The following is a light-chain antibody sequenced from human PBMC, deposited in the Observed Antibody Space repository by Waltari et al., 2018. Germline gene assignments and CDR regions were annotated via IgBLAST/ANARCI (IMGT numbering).Light chain of an antibody. V-gene: IGKV1-6*01. J-gene: IGKJ2*01. Sequence: AIQMTQSPSSLPASVGDRVTITCRASQDLRNELGWYQQRPGKAPSLLIYAASNLQGGVPSRFSGSGSGTDFTLTINSLQPEEFATYYCLQDHGYPRTFGQGTKLEIK. CDR2: AAS. CDR1: QDLRNE. CDR3: LQDHGYPRT.